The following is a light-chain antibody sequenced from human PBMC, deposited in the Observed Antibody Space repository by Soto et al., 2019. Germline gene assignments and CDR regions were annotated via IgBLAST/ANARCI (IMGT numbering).Light chain of an antibody. V-gene: IGKV3-11*01. CDR2: GAS. J-gene: IGKJ4*01. CDR1: QSVSYY. Sequence: EIVLTQSPGTLSLSPGERATLSCRASQSVSYYLAWYQQKPGQAPRLLIYGASSRATGVPDRFSGSGSGTDFTLTISSLESEDFAVYYCHQRRQWPLTFGGGTKVDIK. CDR3: HQRRQWPLT.